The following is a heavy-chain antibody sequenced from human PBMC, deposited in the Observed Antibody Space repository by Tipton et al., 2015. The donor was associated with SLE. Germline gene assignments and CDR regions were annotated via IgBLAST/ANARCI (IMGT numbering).Heavy chain of an antibody. CDR3: ARERRITPTGRSLYFDY. Sequence: TLSLTCSVSGGSSSNYYWSWIRQPPGKGLEWIAYIYHGGSGSTNYNPSLNSRVTISVDKSKNQFSLKLTSMTAADTAVYYCARERRITPTGRSLYFDYWGQGALVTVSS. CDR1: GGSSSNYY. J-gene: IGHJ4*02. D-gene: IGHD1-1*01. V-gene: IGHV4-59*01. CDR2: IYHGGSGST.